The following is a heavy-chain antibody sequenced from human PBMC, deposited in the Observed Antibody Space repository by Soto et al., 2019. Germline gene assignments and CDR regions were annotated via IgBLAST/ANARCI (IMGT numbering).Heavy chain of an antibody. J-gene: IGHJ6*02. CDR1: GFTVSSNY. CDR3: ASSIVGATHYYYYGMDV. Sequence: EVQLVESGGGLIQPGGSLRLSCAASGFTVSSNYMSWVRQAPGKGLEWGSVIYSGGSTYYADSVKGRFTISRDNSKNTLYLQMNSLRAEDTAVYYCASSIVGATHYYYYGMDVWGQGTTVTVSS. V-gene: IGHV3-53*01. CDR2: IYSGGST. D-gene: IGHD1-26*01.